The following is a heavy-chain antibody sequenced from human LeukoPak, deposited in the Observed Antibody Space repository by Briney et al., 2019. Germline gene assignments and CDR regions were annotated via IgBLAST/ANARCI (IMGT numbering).Heavy chain of an antibody. CDR3: ARRLTFGGAHDY. Sequence: GESLNISCNGSGYSFTSYLICWVRQIPGKGLEWRGIIYPGDSDTRYSPYFQGQVTISADKSISTAYLQWSSLKASDTAMYYCARRLTFGGAHDYWGQGTLVTVSS. D-gene: IGHD3-16*01. CDR2: IYPGDSDT. V-gene: IGHV5-51*01. CDR1: GYSFTSYL. J-gene: IGHJ4*02.